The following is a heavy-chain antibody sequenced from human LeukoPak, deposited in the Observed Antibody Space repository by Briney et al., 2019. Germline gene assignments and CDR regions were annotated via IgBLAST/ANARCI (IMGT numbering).Heavy chain of an antibody. Sequence: SETLSLTCTVTVGSISSSSYYWGWIRQPPGKGLEWIGSIYYSGSTYYNPSLKSRVTISVDTSKNQFSLKLSSVTAADPAVYCCAGRVVPDLPTYNWFDPWGQGTLVTVSS. D-gene: IGHD2-2*01. CDR3: AGRVVPDLPTYNWFDP. CDR2: IYYSGST. CDR1: VGSISSSSYY. V-gene: IGHV4-39*01. J-gene: IGHJ5*02.